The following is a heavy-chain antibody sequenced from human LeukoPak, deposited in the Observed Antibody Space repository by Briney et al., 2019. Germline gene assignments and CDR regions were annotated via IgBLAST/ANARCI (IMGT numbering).Heavy chain of an antibody. V-gene: IGHV4-31*03. J-gene: IGHJ4*02. CDR1: GGSISSGGYY. CDR2: IYYSGST. Sequence: PSETLSLTCTVSGGSISSGGYYWRWIRQHPGKGLEWIGYIYYSGSTYYNPSLKSRVTISIDTSKNQFSLKLSSVTAADTAVYYCARVEGPAQYYFDYWGQGTLVTVSS. CDR3: ARVEGPAQYYFDY.